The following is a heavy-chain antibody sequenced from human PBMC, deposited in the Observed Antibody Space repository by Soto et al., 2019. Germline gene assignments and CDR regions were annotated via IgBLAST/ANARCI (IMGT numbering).Heavy chain of an antibody. J-gene: IGHJ3*02. CDR1: GGSISTYY. V-gene: IGHV4-59*01. CDR2: IFSGGGT. D-gene: IGHD2-2*01. CDR3: ARAMREYCNSSSCYRDDFAI. Sequence: QVQLQQSGPGLLKPSETLSLTCTVSGGSISTYYWCWVRQPPGKGLEWLGHIFSGGGTDYSPSLNRRLTITSHTPKSQISLKLTSVTAADTALYYCARAMREYCNSSSCYRDDFAIWGQGTMVTVSS.